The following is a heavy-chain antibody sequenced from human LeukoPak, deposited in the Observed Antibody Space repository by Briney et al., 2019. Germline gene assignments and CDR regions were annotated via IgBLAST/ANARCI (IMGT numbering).Heavy chain of an antibody. V-gene: IGHV3-21*01. CDR3: ARDLSGDCSSTSCYYYYGMDV. J-gene: IGHJ6*02. CDR2: ISSDSSYI. CDR1: GFNFNTYT. D-gene: IGHD2-2*01. Sequence: GGSLRLSCAASGFNFNTYTMNWVRQAPGKGPEWVSSISSDSSYIYYADSVKGRFTISRDNAKNSLYLQMNSLRAEDTAVYYCARDLSGDCSSTSCYYYYGMDVWGQGTTVTVSS.